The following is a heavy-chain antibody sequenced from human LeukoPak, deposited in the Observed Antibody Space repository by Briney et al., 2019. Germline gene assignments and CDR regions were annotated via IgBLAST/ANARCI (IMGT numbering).Heavy chain of an antibody. D-gene: IGHD4-17*01. CDR1: GFTFSSYG. V-gene: IGHV3-30*18. Sequence: PGRSLRLSCAASGFTFSSYGMHWVRQAPGKGLEWVAVISYDGSNKYYADSVKGRFTISRDNSKNTLYLQMNSLRAEDTAVYYCAKGGPRYGDSFDYWGQGTLVTVSS. J-gene: IGHJ4*02. CDR2: ISYDGSNK. CDR3: AKGGPRYGDSFDY.